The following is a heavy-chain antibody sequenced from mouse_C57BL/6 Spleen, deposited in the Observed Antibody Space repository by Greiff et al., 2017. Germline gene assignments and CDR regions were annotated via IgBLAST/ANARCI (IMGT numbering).Heavy chain of an antibody. V-gene: IGHV1-63*01. Sequence: VNLVESGAELVRPGTSVKMSCKASGYTFTNYWIGWAKQRPGHGLEWIGDIYPGGGYTNYNEKFKGKATLTADKSSSTAYMQFSSLTSEDSAIYYCARRDIAYWGQGTLVTVSA. CDR1: GYTFTNYW. CDR3: ARRDIAY. J-gene: IGHJ3*01. CDR2: IYPGGGYT.